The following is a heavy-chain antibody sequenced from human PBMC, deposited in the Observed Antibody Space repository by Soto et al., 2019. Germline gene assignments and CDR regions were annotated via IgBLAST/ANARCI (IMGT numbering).Heavy chain of an antibody. CDR3: ATHYYDSSGSLVVAFDI. J-gene: IGHJ3*02. CDR1: GYSFTSYW. CDR2: IYPGDSDT. D-gene: IGHD3-22*01. Sequence: PGESLKISWKGSGYSFTSYWIGWVRQMPGKGLEWMGIIYPGDSDTRYSPSFQGQVTISADKSISTAYLQWSSLKASDTAMYYCATHYYDSSGSLVVAFDIWGQGTMVTVSS. V-gene: IGHV5-51*01.